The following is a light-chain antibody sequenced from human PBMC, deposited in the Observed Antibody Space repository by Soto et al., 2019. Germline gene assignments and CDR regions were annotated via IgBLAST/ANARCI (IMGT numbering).Light chain of an antibody. V-gene: IGLV2-14*01. CDR2: DVS. Sequence: QSALTQPASVSGSPGQSITISCTGTSSDIGGYNYVSWYQQHPGKAPKLMIYDVSYRPSGVSNRFSGSKSGNTASLTISGLQAEYEADYYCSSYSTTFTRLFGGGTKVTVL. CDR1: SSDIGGYNY. J-gene: IGLJ2*01. CDR3: SSYSTTFTRL.